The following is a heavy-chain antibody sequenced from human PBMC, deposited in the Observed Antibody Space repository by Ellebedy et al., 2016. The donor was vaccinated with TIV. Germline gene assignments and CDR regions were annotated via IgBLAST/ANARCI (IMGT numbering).Heavy chain of an antibody. CDR2: IDAGNGDP. CDR1: GYTFTSYA. V-gene: IGHV1-3*01. Sequence: AASVKVSCKASGYTFTSYAIHWVRQAPGQRIEWMGWIDAGNGDPKYSPSVQGIVTITRDTSDPTAYSELTSLRSADTAVYYCARPGIYGDYQTQVVDAFDVWGQGTKIIVFS. J-gene: IGHJ3*01. CDR3: ARPGIYGDYQTQVVDAFDV. D-gene: IGHD4-17*01.